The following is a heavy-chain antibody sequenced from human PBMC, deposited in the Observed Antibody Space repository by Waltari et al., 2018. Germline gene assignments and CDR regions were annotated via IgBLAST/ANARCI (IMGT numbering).Heavy chain of an antibody. Sequence: QVQLQESGPGLVKPSETLSLTCTASGGPLRRYYWSWIRQPAGQGLEWLGRIYTSGSNNYTPSLKSGVTMPEDTSKNQFPLKLSCVTAAETAVYYWARDSRTWFDPWGQGTLVTVSS. CDR2: IYTSGSN. J-gene: IGHJ5*02. CDR1: GGPLRRYY. V-gene: IGHV4-4*07. CDR3: ARDSRTWFDP.